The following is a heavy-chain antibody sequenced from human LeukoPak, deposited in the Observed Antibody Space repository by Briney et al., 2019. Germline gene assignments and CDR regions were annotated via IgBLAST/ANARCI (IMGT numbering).Heavy chain of an antibody. V-gene: IGHV3-23*01. CDR1: GFTFSSYA. J-gene: IGHJ3*02. Sequence: GGSLRLSCAASGFTFSSYAMSWVRQAPGKGLQWVSAISGSGGSTYYADSVKGRFTISRDNSKNTLYLQMNSLRAEDTAVYYCAKSPQPDYGGNSGNAFDIWGQGTMVTVSS. CDR2: ISGSGGST. D-gene: IGHD4-23*01. CDR3: AKSPQPDYGGNSGNAFDI.